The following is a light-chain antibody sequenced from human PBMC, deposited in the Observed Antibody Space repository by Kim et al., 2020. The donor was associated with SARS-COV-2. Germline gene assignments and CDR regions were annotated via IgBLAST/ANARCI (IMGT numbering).Light chain of an antibody. J-gene: IGKJ1*01. CDR1: QDIRNY. V-gene: IGKV1-16*02. Sequence: SSVGDRVTITCRASQDIRNYLAWFQQKPGKAPKSLIYGASSLQSGVPSKFSGSGSGTHFTLIISSLQPEDFATYYCQQYNTYPWTFGQGTKVDIK. CDR2: GAS. CDR3: QQYNTYPWT.